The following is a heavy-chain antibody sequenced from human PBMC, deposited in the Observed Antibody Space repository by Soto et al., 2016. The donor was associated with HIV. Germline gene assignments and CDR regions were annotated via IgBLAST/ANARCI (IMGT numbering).Heavy chain of an antibody. V-gene: IGHV3-23*01. CDR1: GFTFDSYT. D-gene: IGHD2-15*01. CDR2: IGGSGGSI. CDR3: ARARYCSGGSCYLDH. Sequence: DVELLESGGTLVQPAGSLRLSCEASGFTFDSYTMNWVRQAPGKGLEWVSGIGGSGGSIYYGDSVTGRFTISRDNSKNMLYLQMNSLGVEDTAVYYCARARYCSGGSCYLDHWGQGNPGRRLL. J-gene: IGHJ4*02.